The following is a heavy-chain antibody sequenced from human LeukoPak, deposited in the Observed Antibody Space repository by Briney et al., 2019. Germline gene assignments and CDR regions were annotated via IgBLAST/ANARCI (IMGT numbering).Heavy chain of an antibody. CDR3: AKDATSSWHQNWFDP. J-gene: IGHJ5*02. CDR2: ISGSGGST. V-gene: IGHV3-23*01. CDR1: GFTLSSYA. Sequence: GGSLRLSCVGSGFTLSSYAVNWVRQAPGKGLERVSVISGSGGSTQYADSVKGRFTVSRDNSKDTVYLQMNSLRAEDTAVYYCAKDATSSWHQNWFDPWGQGTLVTVSS. D-gene: IGHD6-13*01.